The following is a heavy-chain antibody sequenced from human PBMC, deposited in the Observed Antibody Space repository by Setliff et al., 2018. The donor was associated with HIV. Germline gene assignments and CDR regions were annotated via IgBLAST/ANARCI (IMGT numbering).Heavy chain of an antibody. CDR1: GGSLSDYY. J-gene: IGHJ5*02. CDR3: AREGARHYGSGRYHSWFDP. CDR2: IYYSGST. Sequence: SETLSLTCGVYGGSLSDYYWSWIRQHPGKGLEWIGYIYYSGSTYYNPSLKSRVTMSVDTSKNQFSLKLSSVTAADTAVYYCAREGARHYGSGRYHSWFDPWGQGTQVTVSS. D-gene: IGHD3-10*01. V-gene: IGHV4-31*11.